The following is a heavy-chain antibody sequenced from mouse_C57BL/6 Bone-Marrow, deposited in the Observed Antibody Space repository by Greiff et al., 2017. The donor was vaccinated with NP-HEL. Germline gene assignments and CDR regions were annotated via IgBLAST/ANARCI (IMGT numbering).Heavy chain of an antibody. J-gene: IGHJ2*01. CDR2: FHPYNDDT. CDR3: ARGGKYWYYFDY. Sequence: QVQLQQSGAELVKPGASVKMSCKASGYTFTTYPIEWVKQNPGQSLEWIGNFHPYNDDTEYNEKFKNKATLTVEKSSSTVYLELSRLTSEDSSVYYCARGGKYWYYFDYWGQGTTLTVSS. D-gene: IGHD2-1*01. CDR1: GYTFTTYP. V-gene: IGHV1-47*01.